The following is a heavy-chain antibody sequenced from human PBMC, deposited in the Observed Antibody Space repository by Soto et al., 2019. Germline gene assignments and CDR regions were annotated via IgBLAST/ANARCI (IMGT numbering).Heavy chain of an antibody. CDR3: ARERTSKGGMDV. CDR1: GFTFSNDW. Sequence: XVSLRLSGAASGFTFSNDWMNWVRQGPGKGLEWVSRIISGGTRVTYADSVKGRFTIARDNAKNTLYLEMHSLTAEDTAVYYCARERTSKGGMDVWGQGTTVTVSS. J-gene: IGHJ6*02. CDR2: IISGGTRV. V-gene: IGHV3-74*01.